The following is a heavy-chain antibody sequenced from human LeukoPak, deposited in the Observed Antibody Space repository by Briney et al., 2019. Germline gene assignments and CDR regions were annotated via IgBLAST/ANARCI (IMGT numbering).Heavy chain of an antibody. CDR2: IKEDGSEK. V-gene: IGHV3-7*05. D-gene: IGHD5-18*01. CDR1: GFTFSSYW. CDR3: ARGYSDSEDYFDY. J-gene: IGHJ4*02. Sequence: GGSLRLSCAASGFTFSSYWMSWVRQAPGKGLEWVAFIKEDGSEKYYVDSVKGRFTISRDNAKNSLYLQRNSLRAEDTAVYYCARGYSDSEDYFDYWGQGTLVTVSS.